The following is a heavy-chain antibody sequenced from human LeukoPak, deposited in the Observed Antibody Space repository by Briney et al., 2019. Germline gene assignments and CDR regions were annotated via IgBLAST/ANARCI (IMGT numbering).Heavy chain of an antibody. CDR2: INHSGST. CDR3: ARQSERPY. J-gene: IGHJ4*02. V-gene: IGHV4-34*01. CDR1: GGPFSGYY. Sequence: PSETLSLTCAVYGGPFSGYYWSWIRQPPGKGLEWIGEINHSGSTNYNPSLKSRVTISVDTSKNQFSLKLSSVTAADTAVYYCARQSERPYWGQGTLVTVSS.